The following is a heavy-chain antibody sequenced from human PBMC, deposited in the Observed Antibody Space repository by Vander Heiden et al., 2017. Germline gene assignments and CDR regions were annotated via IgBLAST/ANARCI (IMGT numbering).Heavy chain of an antibody. CDR1: GYTFHSYD. D-gene: IGHD5-18*01. Sequence: QVQLVQSGAEVKKPGASVKVSCKASGYTFHSYDINWVRQATGQGLEWMGWMNPNSGNTGYAQKFQGRVTMTRNTSISTAYMELSSLRSEDTAVYYCARGLLPPRGYRGDYWGQGTLVTVSS. J-gene: IGHJ4*02. V-gene: IGHV1-8*01. CDR3: ARGLLPPRGYRGDY. CDR2: MNPNSGNT.